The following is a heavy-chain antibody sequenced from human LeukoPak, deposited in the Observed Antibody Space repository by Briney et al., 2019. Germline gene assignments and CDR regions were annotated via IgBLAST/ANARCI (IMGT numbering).Heavy chain of an antibody. D-gene: IGHD5-12*01. Sequence: SETLSLTCTVSGGSINSGNHYWGWIRQSPGKGLEWIGEINHSGSTNYNPSLKSRVTISVDMSKNQFSLKLNSVTSADTAVYYCARDGGYGGYDDYWGQGTLVTVSS. V-gene: IGHV4-39*07. CDR3: ARDGGYGGYDDY. CDR1: GGSINSGNHY. J-gene: IGHJ4*02. CDR2: INHSGST.